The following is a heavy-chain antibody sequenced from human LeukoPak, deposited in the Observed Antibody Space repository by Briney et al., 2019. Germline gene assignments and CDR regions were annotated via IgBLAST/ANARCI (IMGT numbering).Heavy chain of an antibody. V-gene: IGHV1-18*01. J-gene: IGHJ4*02. CDR3: ARDLSETYYYDSSTDY. CDR2: ISAYNGNT. CDR1: GYTFTSYG. Sequence: GASVKVSCKASGYTFTSYGISWVRQAPGQGLEWMGWISAYNGNTDYAQKLQGRVTMTTDTSTSTAYVELRSLRSDDTAVYYCARDLSETYYYDSSTDYWGQGTLVTVSS. D-gene: IGHD3-22*01.